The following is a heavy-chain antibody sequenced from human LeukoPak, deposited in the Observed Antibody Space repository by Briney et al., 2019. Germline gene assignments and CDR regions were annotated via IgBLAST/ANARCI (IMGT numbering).Heavy chain of an antibody. J-gene: IGHJ5*02. Sequence: GESLKISCKASGYSFTSYWIGWVRQMPGKGLEWMGIIYLGDFDVRYSPSFQGQVTISADKSITTAYLQWSSLKASDTAIYYCARHGKLSSSRNWFDPWGQGTLVTVSS. D-gene: IGHD1-26*01. CDR2: IYLGDFDV. CDR3: ARHGKLSSSRNWFDP. CDR1: GYSFTSYW. V-gene: IGHV5-51*01.